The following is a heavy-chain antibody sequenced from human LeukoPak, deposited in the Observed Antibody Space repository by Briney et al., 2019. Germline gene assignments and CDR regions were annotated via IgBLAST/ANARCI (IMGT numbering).Heavy chain of an antibody. J-gene: IGHJ6*03. CDR1: GGSISSYY. D-gene: IGHD4-17*01. V-gene: IGHV4-4*07. CDR2: IYISGSS. Sequence: SETLSLTCTVSGGSISSYYWSWIRQPAGKGLEWIGRIYISGSSYYNPSLKSRVTISVDTSKNQFSLKVNSVTAADTAVYYCARHHPTVTPYYMDVWGKGTTVTISS. CDR3: ARHHPTVTPYYMDV.